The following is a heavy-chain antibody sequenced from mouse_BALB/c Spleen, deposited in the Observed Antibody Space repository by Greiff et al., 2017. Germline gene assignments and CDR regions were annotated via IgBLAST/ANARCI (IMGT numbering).Heavy chain of an antibody. CDR1: GFTFNTYA. D-gene: IGHD2-1*01. CDR3: VHGNYGGWFAY. J-gene: IGHJ3*01. Sequence: DVKLVESGGGLVQPKGSLKLSCAASGFTFNTYAMNWVRQAPGKGLEWVARIRSKSNNYATYYADSVKDRFTISRDDSQSMLYLQMNNLKTVDTAMYSCVHGNYGGWFAYWGQGTLVTVSA. CDR2: IRSKSNNYAT. V-gene: IGHV10-1*02.